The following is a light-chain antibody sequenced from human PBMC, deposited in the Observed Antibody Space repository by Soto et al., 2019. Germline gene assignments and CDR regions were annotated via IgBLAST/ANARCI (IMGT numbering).Light chain of an antibody. J-gene: IGKJ4*01. CDR1: QAVRDD. CDR2: SAS. Sequence: IQMTQSPPPLPAPVGEEVTIPSRQSQAVRDDVGWYQQKPGKAPKLLIYSASTLQVGVPSRFSGSGSGTDFTLTISGLQPEDFATYYCLQESNYPLTFGGGTKVEIK. V-gene: IGKV1-6*01. CDR3: LQESNYPLT.